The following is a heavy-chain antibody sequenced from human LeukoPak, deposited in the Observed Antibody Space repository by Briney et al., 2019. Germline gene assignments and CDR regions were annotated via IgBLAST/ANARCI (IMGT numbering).Heavy chain of an antibody. CDR2: ISSSGTDI. CDR3: VRYCSSTSCYIGSGEYFQH. J-gene: IGHJ1*01. V-gene: IGHV3-11*01. Sequence: GGSLRLSCAASGFTFSDYYMSWIRQAPGEGLEWVSFISSSGTDIFYADSMKGRFTISRDNAKNSLYLQMNSLRAEDTAVYYCVRYCSSTSCYIGSGEYFQHWGQGTLVAVSS. CDR1: GFTFSDYY. D-gene: IGHD2-2*02.